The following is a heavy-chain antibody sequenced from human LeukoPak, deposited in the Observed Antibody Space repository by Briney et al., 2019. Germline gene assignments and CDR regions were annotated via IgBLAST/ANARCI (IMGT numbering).Heavy chain of an antibody. J-gene: IGHJ5*02. CDR3: ARHEGGYDFWSGYPPPNWFDP. V-gene: IGHV4-39*01. Sequence: SETLSLTCTVSGGSISSSSCYWGWIRQPPGKGLEWIGSIYYSGSTYYNPSLKSRVTISVDTSKNQFSLKLSSVTAADTAVYYCARHEGGYDFWSGYPPPNWFDPWGQGTLVTVSS. CDR1: GGSISSSSCY. D-gene: IGHD3-3*01. CDR2: IYYSGST.